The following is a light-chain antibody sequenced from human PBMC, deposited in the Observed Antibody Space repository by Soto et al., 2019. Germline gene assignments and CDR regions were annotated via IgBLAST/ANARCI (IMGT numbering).Light chain of an antibody. CDR2: LGS. CDR1: QGLLHSNGYDY. CDR3: MQALQTPPT. Sequence: DIVMTQSTLSLPVTPGEPASISCRSRQGLLHSNGYDYLDWYLQKPGQSPQLLINLGSNRAPGVPDRFSGSGSSPDFTLKISRVEAEDVGVYYCMQALQTPPTFGGGTKVEIK. V-gene: IGKV2-28*01. J-gene: IGKJ4*01.